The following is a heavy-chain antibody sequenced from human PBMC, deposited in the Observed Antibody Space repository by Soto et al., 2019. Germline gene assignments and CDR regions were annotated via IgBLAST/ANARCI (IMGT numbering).Heavy chain of an antibody. J-gene: IGHJ5*02. CDR1: GGSVSSGSYY. CDR2: IYYSGST. V-gene: IGHV4-61*01. D-gene: IGHD4-17*01. Sequence: QVQLQESGPGLVKPSETLSLTCTVSGGSVSSGSYYWSWIRQPPGKGLEWIGYIYYSGSTNYNPSLKSRVTISVDTSKNQFSLKLSSVTAADTAVYYCAREGYYGDYPIDDNWFDPWGQGTLVTVSS. CDR3: AREGYYGDYPIDDNWFDP.